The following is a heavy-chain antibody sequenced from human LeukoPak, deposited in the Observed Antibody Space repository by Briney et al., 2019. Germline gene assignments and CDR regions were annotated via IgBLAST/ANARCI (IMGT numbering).Heavy chain of an antibody. CDR2: INQDRSEK. J-gene: IGHJ3*02. D-gene: IGHD3-3*01. V-gene: IGHV3-7*01. CDR3: ARGFLPSPTIFGVALVAFDI. CDR1: GFSFSSYW. Sequence: GGSLRLSCAASGFSFSSYWMNWVRQVPGKGLEWVANINQDRSEKSYVDSVKGRFTISRDNAKNSLYLQMNSLRAEDTAVYYCARGFLPSPTIFGVALVAFDIWGQGTMITVSS.